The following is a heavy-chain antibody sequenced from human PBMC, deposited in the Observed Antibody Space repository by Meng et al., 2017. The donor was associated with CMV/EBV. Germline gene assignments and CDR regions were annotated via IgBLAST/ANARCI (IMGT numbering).Heavy chain of an antibody. CDR3: ARVGGHTI. CDR2: ISSSSSYI. CDR1: GFTFSSYS. V-gene: IGHV3-21*01. D-gene: IGHD3-16*01. Sequence: GESLKISCAASGFTFSSYSMNWVRQAPGKGLEWVSSISSSSSYIYYADSVKGRFTISRDNAKNSLYLQMNSLRAEDTAVYYCARVGGHTIWGRGTLVTVSS. J-gene: IGHJ4*02.